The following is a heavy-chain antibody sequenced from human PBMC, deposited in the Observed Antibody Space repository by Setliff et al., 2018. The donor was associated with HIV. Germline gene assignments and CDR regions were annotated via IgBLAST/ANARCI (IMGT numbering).Heavy chain of an antibody. Sequence: PGGSLRLSCAASGFSFSSHSMHWVRQAPGKGLEYISTISGDGGKTYHAESVKGRFTISRDNSKSTVYLQMGSLRAEDMAVYYCARVRVAAVAPYFDFWGQGALVTVSS. CDR3: ARVRVAAVAPYFDF. CDR1: GFSFSSHS. J-gene: IGHJ4*02. V-gene: IGHV3-64*02. CDR2: ISGDGGKT. D-gene: IGHD6-13*01.